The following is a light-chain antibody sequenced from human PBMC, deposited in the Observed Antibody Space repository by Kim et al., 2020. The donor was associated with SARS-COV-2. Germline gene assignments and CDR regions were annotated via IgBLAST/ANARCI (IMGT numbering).Light chain of an antibody. V-gene: IGKV1-33*01. J-gene: IGKJ2*01. CDR1: QDISDY. CDR3: KQYRT. Sequence: DIQLTQSPSSLSASVGDRVTITCQAGQDISDYLNWYQQKPGEVPKLLIYDASKLHTGVPSRFSGGGSGTHFTFTISRLQPEDVATYYCKQYRTFGQGTKLEI. CDR2: DAS.